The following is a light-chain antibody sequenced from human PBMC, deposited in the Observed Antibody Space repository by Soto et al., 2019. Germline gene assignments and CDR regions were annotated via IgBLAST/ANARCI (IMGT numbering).Light chain of an antibody. J-gene: IGKJ3*01. CDR1: PSVSSY. Sequence: EIVLTQSPATLSLSPGERATLSCRASPSVSSYLAWYQQKPGQAPRLLIYDASNRATGIPARFSGSGSGTDFTLTICSLEPEDFAVYYCQQSSNLFTFGPGTKVAIK. CDR3: QQSSNLFT. V-gene: IGKV3-11*01. CDR2: DAS.